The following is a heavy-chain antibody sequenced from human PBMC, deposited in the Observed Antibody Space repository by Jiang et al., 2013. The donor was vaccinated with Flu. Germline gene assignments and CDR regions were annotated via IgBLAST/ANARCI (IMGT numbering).Heavy chain of an antibody. CDR2: T. J-gene: IGHJ6*03. CDR3: AKDATSSSWYDYYYYYMDV. D-gene: IGHD6-13*01. V-gene: IGHV3-23*01. Sequence: TYYADSVKGRFTISRDNSKNTLYLQMNSLRAEDTAVYYCAKDATSSSWYDYYYYYMDVWGKGTTVTVSS.